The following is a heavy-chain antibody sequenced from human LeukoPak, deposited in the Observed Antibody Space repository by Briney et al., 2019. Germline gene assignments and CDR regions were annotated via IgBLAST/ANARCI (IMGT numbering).Heavy chain of an antibody. Sequence: TGGSLRLSCAASGFTFSSYEMNWVRQAPGKGLEWVSAISSSGGRTDNADSVKGRFTISRDNSKNTLYLQMNSLRAEDTAVYYCAKVAYYEILKSWFDYWGQGTLVTVSS. CDR1: GFTFSSYE. D-gene: IGHD3-9*01. CDR2: ISSSGGRT. J-gene: IGHJ4*02. V-gene: IGHV3-23*01. CDR3: AKVAYYEILKSWFDY.